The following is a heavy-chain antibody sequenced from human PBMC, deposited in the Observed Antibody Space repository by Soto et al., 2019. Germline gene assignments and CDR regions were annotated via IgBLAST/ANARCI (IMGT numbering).Heavy chain of an antibody. CDR3: AKDIPSYRLAEHGSGFAF. D-gene: IGHD2-15*01. Sequence: GGSLRLCCAASGFTFSSYGMHWVRQAPGKGLEWVAVISYDGSNKYYADSVKGRFTISRDNAKNSLYLQMNSLRAEDTALYYCAKDIPSYRLAEHGSGFAFWGQRTLVIVSA. CDR1: GFTFSSYG. V-gene: IGHV3-30*18. CDR2: ISYDGSNK. J-gene: IGHJ4*02.